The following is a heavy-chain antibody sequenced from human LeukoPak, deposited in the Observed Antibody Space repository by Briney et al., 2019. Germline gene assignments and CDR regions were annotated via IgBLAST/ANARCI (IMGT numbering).Heavy chain of an antibody. CDR1: GFIFSGYG. CDR2: VGHDGSEK. V-gene: IGHV3-33*01. Sequence: GRSLKLSCAASGFIFSGYGMHWVRQAPGKGLEWVAVVGHDGSEKYYVDSVKGRFSVSRDNSKNTLYLQMNSLRAEDTAVYYCARYRDGYDYDYWGQGILVTVSS. CDR3: ARYRDGYDYDY. D-gene: IGHD5-24*01. J-gene: IGHJ4*02.